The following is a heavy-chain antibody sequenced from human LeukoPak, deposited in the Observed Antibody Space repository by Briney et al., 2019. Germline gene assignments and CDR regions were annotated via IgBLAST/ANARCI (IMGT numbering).Heavy chain of an antibody. CDR3: VRDVGYAFDI. J-gene: IGHJ3*02. CDR1: GFTFSSYS. Sequence: GGSLRLSCAASGFTFSSYSMNWVRQAPGKGLEWISYVSGSTTKFYVDSVKGRFTISRDNAKNSLYLQMNSLRDEDTAVYYCVRDVGYAFDIWGQGTMVTVSS. CDR2: VSGSTTK. D-gene: IGHD1-26*01. V-gene: IGHV3-48*02.